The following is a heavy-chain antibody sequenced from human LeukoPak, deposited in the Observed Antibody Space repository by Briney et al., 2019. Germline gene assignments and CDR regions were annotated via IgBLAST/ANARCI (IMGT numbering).Heavy chain of an antibody. J-gene: IGHJ4*02. Sequence: ETLSLTCTVSGDSISDPSHCWVWIRQSPGKGLEWASVIYSGGTTLYADSVKGRFAISRDKSTNTLYLQMDSLRAEDTAVYYCASDSGGIDYWGQGTLVTVSS. CDR1: GDSISDPSHC. CDR2: IYSGGTT. D-gene: IGHD6-19*01. V-gene: IGHV3-66*02. CDR3: ASDSGGIDY.